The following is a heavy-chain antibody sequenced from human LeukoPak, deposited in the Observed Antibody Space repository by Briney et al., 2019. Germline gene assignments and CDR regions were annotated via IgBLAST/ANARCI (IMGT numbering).Heavy chain of an antibody. CDR3: AKDQRFGDLDDY. J-gene: IGHJ4*02. D-gene: IGHD3-10*01. Sequence: GGSLRLSCAGSGFTFNNYAMSWVRQAPGKGLEWVSAISGTGATTYYADSVKGRSAISRDNSKNTLYLQMSSLRAEDTAVYYCAKDQRFGDLDDYRGQGTLVT. CDR2: ISGTGATT. CDR1: GFTFNNYA. V-gene: IGHV3-23*01.